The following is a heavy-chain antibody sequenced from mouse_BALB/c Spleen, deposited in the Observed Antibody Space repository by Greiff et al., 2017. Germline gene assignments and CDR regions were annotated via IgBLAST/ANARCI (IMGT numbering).Heavy chain of an antibody. CDR1: GYSFTSYW. J-gene: IGHJ3*01. CDR3: TRWLLRMAWFAY. V-gene: IGHV1-5*01. CDR2: IYPGNSDT. Sequence: VQLQQSGTVLARPGASVKMSCKASGYSFTSYWMHWVKQRPGQGLEWIGAIYPGNSDTSYNQKFKGKAKLTAVTSASTAYMELSSLTNEDSAVYYCTRWLLRMAWFAYWGQGTLVTVSA. D-gene: IGHD2-3*01.